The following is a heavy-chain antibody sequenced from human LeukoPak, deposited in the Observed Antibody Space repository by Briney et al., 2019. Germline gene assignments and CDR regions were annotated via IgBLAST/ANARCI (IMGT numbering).Heavy chain of an antibody. CDR2: IIPIFGTA. CDR1: GGTFSSYA. Sequence: PGASVKVSCKASGGTFSSYAISWVRQAPGQGLEWMGGIIPIFGTANYAQKFQGRVTITADKSTSTAYMELSSLRSEDTAVYYCAREELTGTSLGWFDPWGQGTLVTVSS. D-gene: IGHD1-7*01. J-gene: IGHJ5*02. V-gene: IGHV1-69*06. CDR3: AREELTGTSLGWFDP.